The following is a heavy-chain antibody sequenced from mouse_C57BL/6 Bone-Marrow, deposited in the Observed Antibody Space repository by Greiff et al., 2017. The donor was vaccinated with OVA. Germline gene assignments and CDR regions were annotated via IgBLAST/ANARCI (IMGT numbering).Heavy chain of an antibody. J-gene: IGHJ4*01. CDR1: GYTFTSYW. V-gene: IGHV1-50*01. Sequence: QVQLQQPGAELVKPGASVKLSCKASGYTFTSYWMQWVKQRPGQGLEWIGEIDPSDSYTNYNQKFKGKATLTVDTSSNTAYMQLSSLTSEDSAVYYGARGGYYGRNAMDYWGQGTSVTVSS. D-gene: IGHD1-1*01. CDR2: IDPSDSYT. CDR3: ARGGYYGRNAMDY.